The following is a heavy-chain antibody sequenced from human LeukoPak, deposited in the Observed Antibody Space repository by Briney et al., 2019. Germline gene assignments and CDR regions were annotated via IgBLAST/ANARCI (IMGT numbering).Heavy chain of an antibody. CDR2: INHSGST. Sequence: PSETLGLIRAVYGGSFSGYYWSWIRQPPGKGLEWIGEINHSGSTNYNPSLKSRVDVSVDTSKNQFSLKLSSVTAADTAVYYCARAGTERHMAYYYYYGMDVWGQG. D-gene: IGHD6-13*01. CDR1: GGSFSGYY. J-gene: IGHJ6*02. V-gene: IGHV4-34*01. CDR3: ARAGTERHMAYYYYYGMDV.